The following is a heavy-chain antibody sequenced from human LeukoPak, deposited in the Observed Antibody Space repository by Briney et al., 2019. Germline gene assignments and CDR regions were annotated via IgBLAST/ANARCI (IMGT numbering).Heavy chain of an antibody. CDR3: TTTVAGVFY. D-gene: IGHD6-19*01. J-gene: IGHJ4*02. V-gene: IGHV3-21*03. CDR2: ISSSSSYI. CDR1: GFTFSSYS. Sequence: PGGSLRLSCAASGFTFSSYSMNWVRQAPGKGLEWVSSISSSSSYIYYADSVKGRFTISRDDSKNTLYLQMNSLKTEDTAVYYCTTTVAGVFYWGQGTLVTVSS.